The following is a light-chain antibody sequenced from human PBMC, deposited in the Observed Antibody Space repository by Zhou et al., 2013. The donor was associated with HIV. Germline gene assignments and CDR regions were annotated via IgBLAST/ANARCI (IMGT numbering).Light chain of an antibody. CDR2: GAS. Sequence: EIVMTQSPATLSMSPGERATLSCRASQSVSGNLAWYQQKPGQAPRLLIYGASTRATGIPARFSGSGSGTEFTLTISSMQSEDFAVYYCQQRSNWPPLTFGGGTKVEIK. CDR3: QQRSNWPPLT. CDR1: QSVSGN. V-gene: IGKV3-15*01. J-gene: IGKJ4*01.